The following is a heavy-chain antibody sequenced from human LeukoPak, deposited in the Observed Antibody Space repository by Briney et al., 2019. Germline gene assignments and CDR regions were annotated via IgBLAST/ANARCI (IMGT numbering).Heavy chain of an antibody. J-gene: IGHJ4*02. V-gene: IGHV1-2*02. CDR1: GYTFTGYY. D-gene: IGHD4-17*01. CDR3: ATPVPYGDYSFPSDY. Sequence: ASVKVSCKASGYTFTGYYMHWVRQAPGQGLEWMGWINPNSGGTNYAQKFQGRVTMTRGTSISTAYMELSRLRSDDTAVYYCATPVPYGDYSFPSDYWGQGTLVTVSS. CDR2: INPNSGGT.